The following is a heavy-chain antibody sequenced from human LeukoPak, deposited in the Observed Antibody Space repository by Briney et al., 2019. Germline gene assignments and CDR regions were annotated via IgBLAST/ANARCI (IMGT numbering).Heavy chain of an antibody. V-gene: IGHV3-66*01. D-gene: IGHD3-9*01. CDR2: IYSGGST. CDR3: ARANYEILTGYLYFDY. Sequence: GGSLRLSCAASGFTVNSNYMSWVRQAQGKGLEWVSIIYSGGSTHYGDSVKGRFTISRDNSKNTLYLQMNSLRAEDTAVYYCARANYEILTGYLYFDYWGQGTLVTVSS. J-gene: IGHJ4*02. CDR1: GFTVNSNY.